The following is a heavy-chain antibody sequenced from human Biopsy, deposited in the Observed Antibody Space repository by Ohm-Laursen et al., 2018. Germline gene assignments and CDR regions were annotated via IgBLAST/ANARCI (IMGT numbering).Heavy chain of an antibody. J-gene: IGHJ4*02. CDR1: GDSISGYY. CDR2: ILSTGST. CDR3: ARVVGAATGFDS. Sequence: SETLSLTCVVSGDSISGYYWNWIRQPPGKRLEWIGYILSTGSTYYNPSLQSRVSISLDLSTDQFSLKVDSVTAADTAVYYCARVVGAATGFDSWGRGTPVIVSS. V-gene: IGHV4-59*01. D-gene: IGHD1-26*01.